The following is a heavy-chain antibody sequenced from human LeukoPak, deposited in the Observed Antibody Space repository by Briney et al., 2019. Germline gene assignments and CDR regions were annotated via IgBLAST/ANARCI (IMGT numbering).Heavy chain of an antibody. CDR3: ARGRMVRGVKRTNDY. Sequence: PSETLSLTCAVYGGSFSGYYWSWIRQPPGKGLEWIGEINHSGSTNYNPSLKSRVTISVDTSKNQFSPKLSSVTAAGTAVYYCARGRMVRGVKRTNDYWGQGTLVTVSS. D-gene: IGHD3-10*01. V-gene: IGHV4-34*01. CDR2: INHSGST. CDR1: GGSFSGYY. J-gene: IGHJ4*02.